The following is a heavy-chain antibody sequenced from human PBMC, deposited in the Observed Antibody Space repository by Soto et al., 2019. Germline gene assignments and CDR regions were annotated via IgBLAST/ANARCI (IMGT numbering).Heavy chain of an antibody. D-gene: IGHD1-26*01. V-gene: IGHV3-21*01. J-gene: IGHJ6*02. CDR3: ARDLSGGNYYYHGLDV. CDR2: ITSNSIYK. CDR1: GFTFSDYD. Sequence: EVQLVESGGGLVKPGGSLRLSCAASGFTFSDYDMTWVRQAPGKGLEWASSITSNSIYKYSADSLKGRFTISRDNAKNTLFLQINSLRAEDTAVYYCARDLSGGNYYYHGLDVWGQGTTVTVSS.